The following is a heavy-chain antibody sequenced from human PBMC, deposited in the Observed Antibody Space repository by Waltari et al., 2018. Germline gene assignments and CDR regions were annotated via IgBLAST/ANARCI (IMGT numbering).Heavy chain of an antibody. CDR3: ARTHYDTSGFWVDYFDF. V-gene: IGHV4-59*01. CDR2: IYYTGST. J-gene: IGHJ4*02. D-gene: IGHD3-22*01. Sequence: QVQLQESGPGLVKPSETLSLTCPVSGGSISTYYWSWIRQPPGKGLEWIGYIYYTGSTNYNPSLKSRVTISVDTSKNQFSLNLNSVTAADTAMYYCARTHYDTSGFWVDYFDFWGQGTLVTVSS. CDR1: GGSISTYY.